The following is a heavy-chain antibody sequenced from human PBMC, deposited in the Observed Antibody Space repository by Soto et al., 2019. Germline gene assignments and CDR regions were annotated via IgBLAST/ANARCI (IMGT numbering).Heavy chain of an antibody. CDR2: IIPIFGTA. CDR1: GGTFSIYA. Sequence: GASVKVSCKASGGTFSIYAISWVRQAPGQGLEWMGGIIPIFGTANYAQKFQGRVTITADKSTSTAYMELSSLRSEDTAVYYCAGGLRYFDWPISAKYYGMDVWGQGTTVTVSS. V-gene: IGHV1-69*06. CDR3: AGGLRYFDWPISAKYYGMDV. D-gene: IGHD3-9*01. J-gene: IGHJ6*02.